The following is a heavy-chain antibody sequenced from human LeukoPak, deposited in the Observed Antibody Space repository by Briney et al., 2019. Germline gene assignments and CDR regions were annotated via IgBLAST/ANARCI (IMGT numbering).Heavy chain of an antibody. CDR2: INPNSGGT. Sequence: ASVKVSCKVSGYTLTELSMHWVRQAPGQGLEWMGWINPNSGGTNYAQKFQGRVTMTRDTSISTAYMELSRLRSDDTAVYYCAREYSSSSEGAGYYYYYYYMDVWGKGTTVTVSS. CDR1: GYTLTELS. D-gene: IGHD6-6*01. J-gene: IGHJ6*03. CDR3: AREYSSSSEGAGYYYYYYYMDV. V-gene: IGHV1-2*02.